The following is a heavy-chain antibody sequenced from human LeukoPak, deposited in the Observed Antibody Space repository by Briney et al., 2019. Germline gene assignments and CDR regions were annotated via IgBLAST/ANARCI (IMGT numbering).Heavy chain of an antibody. D-gene: IGHD4-17*01. CDR1: GGSVSRYY. J-gene: IGHJ4*02. CDR2: IYYSGST. CDR3: ARSSSGLDYGDYYFDY. Sequence: SETLSLTCTVSGGSVSRYYWTWIRQPPGKPLEWIGYIYYSGSTKYSPSLKSRVSISIDTSKNQFSLKMSSVTAADTAVYYCARSSSGLDYGDYYFDYWGQGTLVTVFS. V-gene: IGHV4-59*02.